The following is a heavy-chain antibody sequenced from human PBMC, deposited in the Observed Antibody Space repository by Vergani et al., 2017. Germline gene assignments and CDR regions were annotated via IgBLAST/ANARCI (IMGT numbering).Heavy chain of an antibody. V-gene: IGHV3-23*04. CDR3: AKEGPTYYYGSGSYYPPKHFDY. Sequence: VQLVESGGGVVQPGRSLRLSCAASGFTFSSYAMSWVRQAPGKGLEWVSAISGSGGSTYYADSVKGRFTISRDNSKNTLYLQMNSLRAEDTAVYYCAKEGPTYYYGSGSYYPPKHFDYWGQGALVTVSS. CDR1: GFTFSSYA. D-gene: IGHD3-10*01. J-gene: IGHJ4*02. CDR2: ISGSGGST.